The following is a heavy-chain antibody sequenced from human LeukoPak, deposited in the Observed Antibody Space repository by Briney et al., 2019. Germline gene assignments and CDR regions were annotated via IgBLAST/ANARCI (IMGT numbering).Heavy chain of an antibody. D-gene: IGHD3-22*01. Sequence: LSLTCAVSGYSVSSGYYWGWIRQPPGKGLEWVSYISTSGSPIYYGNSVKGRFTISRDNAKNSLYLQMNSLRAEDTALYYCARRGFYDTSGYLFDHWGQGTLVTVSS. V-gene: IGHV3-11*04. CDR3: ARRGFYDTSGYLFDH. CDR1: GYSVSSGYY. J-gene: IGHJ4*02. CDR2: ISTSGSPI.